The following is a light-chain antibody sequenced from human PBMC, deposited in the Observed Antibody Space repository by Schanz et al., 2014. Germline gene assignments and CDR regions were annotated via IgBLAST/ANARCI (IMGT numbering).Light chain of an antibody. CDR3: CSYAGSSTFYV. J-gene: IGLJ1*01. V-gene: IGLV2-23*02. Sequence: QSVLTQPASVSGSPGQSITISCTGTSSDVGSYNLVSWYQQYPGKAPKLMIYDVSNRPSGVSNRFSGSKSGNTASLTISGLQAEDEADYYCCSYAGSSTFYVFGTGTKLTVL. CDR1: SSDVGSYNL. CDR2: DVS.